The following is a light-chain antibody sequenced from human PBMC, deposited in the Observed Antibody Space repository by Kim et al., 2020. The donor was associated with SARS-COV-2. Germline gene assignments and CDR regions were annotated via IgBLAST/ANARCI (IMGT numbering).Light chain of an antibody. CDR3: QQYGSSPDT. J-gene: IGKJ2*01. CDR2: GAA. Sequence: EIVLTQSPGTLSLSPGERATLSCRASQSVSSSYLAWYQQKPGQAHRLLINGAASRATGIPDRLSGSGSGTDFTLTISRLEHEDFAVYYCQQYGSSPDTFGQGKKREI. CDR1: QSVSSSY. V-gene: IGKV3-20*01.